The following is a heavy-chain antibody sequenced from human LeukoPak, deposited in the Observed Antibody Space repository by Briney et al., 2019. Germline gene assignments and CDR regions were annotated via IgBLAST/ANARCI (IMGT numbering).Heavy chain of an antibody. V-gene: IGHV1-2*02. Sequence: GASVKVSCKASGYTFTGYYMHWVRQAPGQGLEWMGWINPNSGGTNYAQKFQGRVAMTRDTSISTAYMELSRLRSDDTAVYYCARDVLYYYYGMDVWGQGTTVTVSS. CDR3: ARDVLYYYYGMDV. CDR2: INPNSGGT. J-gene: IGHJ6*02. CDR1: GYTFTGYY.